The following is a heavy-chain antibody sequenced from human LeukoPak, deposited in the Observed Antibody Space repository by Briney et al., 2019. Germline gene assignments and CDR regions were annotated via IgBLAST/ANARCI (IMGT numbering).Heavy chain of an antibody. D-gene: IGHD3-22*01. CDR2: ISDSGGRT. J-gene: IGHJ4*02. CDR3: AKRGVVIRVILVGFHKEAYYFDS. Sequence: GGSLRLSCAVSGITLSNYGMSWVRQAPGKGLEWVAGISDSGGRTNYADSVKGRFTISRDNPKNTLYLQMDSLRAEDTAVYFCAKRGVVIRVILVGFHKEAYYFDSWGQGALVTVSS. V-gene: IGHV3-23*01. CDR1: GITLSNYG.